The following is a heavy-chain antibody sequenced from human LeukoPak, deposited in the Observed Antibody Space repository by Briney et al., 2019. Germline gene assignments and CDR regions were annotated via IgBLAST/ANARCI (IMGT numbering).Heavy chain of an antibody. CDR3: ARRSKGKDY. CDR1: GGSLSGYY. Sequence: SETLSLTCAVYGGSLSGYYWSWIRQPPGKGLEWIGEINHSGSTDYNPSLKSRVTISVDTSKNQFSLKLSSVTAADTAVYYCARRSKGKDYWGQGTLVTVSS. V-gene: IGHV4-34*01. J-gene: IGHJ4*02. CDR2: INHSGST.